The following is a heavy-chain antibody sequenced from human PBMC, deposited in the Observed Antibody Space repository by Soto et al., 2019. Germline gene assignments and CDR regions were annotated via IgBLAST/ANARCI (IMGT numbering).Heavy chain of an antibody. CDR1: GFKFRDYW. V-gene: IGHV3-7*03. Sequence: EVPLVESGGGLVQPGRSLRLSCAASGFKFRDYWMSWVRQAPGKGLEWVGNIKHDTSEAHYADSVKGRFTITRDNIKNFVFLQMNGLRADDTASYYCARDGLLFSGPYRPSRFDYWGLGTQVTVSS. J-gene: IGHJ4*02. CDR2: IKHDTSEA. CDR3: ARDGLLFSGPYRPSRFDY. D-gene: IGHD3-16*02.